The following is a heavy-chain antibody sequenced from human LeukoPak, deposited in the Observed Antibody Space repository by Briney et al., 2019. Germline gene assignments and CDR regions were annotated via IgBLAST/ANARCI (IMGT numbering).Heavy chain of an antibody. V-gene: IGHV1-69*01. CDR2: IIPIFGTA. D-gene: IGHD1-1*01. Sequence: SVKVSCKASGGTFITYTINWVRQAPGKGLEWMGGIIPIFGTANYAQKFQGRVTVTADDSTSTAFMELSSLRSEDTAVYYCATYMLRDNWNVHTFDSWGQGTLVTVSS. CDR1: GGTFITYT. CDR3: ATYMLRDNWNVHTFDS. J-gene: IGHJ4*02.